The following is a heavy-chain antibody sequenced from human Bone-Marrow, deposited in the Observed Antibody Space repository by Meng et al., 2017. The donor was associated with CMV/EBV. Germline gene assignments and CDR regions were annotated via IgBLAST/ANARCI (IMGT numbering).Heavy chain of an antibody. CDR3: AKGSGYCSSTSCYLDAFDI. J-gene: IGHJ3*02. D-gene: IGHD2-2*01. CDR2: ISWNSGSI. CDR1: GFTFSSYA. Sequence: SLKISCAASGFTFSSYAMHWVRQAPGKGLEWVSGISWNSGSIGYADSVKGRFTISRDNAKNSLYLQMNSLRAEDTALYYCAKGSGYCSSTSCYLDAFDIWGQGTMVTVSS. V-gene: IGHV3-9*01.